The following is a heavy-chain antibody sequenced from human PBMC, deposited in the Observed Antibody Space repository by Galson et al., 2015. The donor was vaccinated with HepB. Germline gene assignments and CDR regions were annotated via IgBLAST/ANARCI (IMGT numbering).Heavy chain of an antibody. CDR1: GFTFSSYA. CDR2: ISYDGSNK. D-gene: IGHD3-3*01. CDR3: ARESGDYDFWSGPQAAFDY. J-gene: IGHJ4*02. Sequence: SLRLSCAASGFTFSSYAMHWVRQAPGKGLEWEAVISYDGSNKYYADSVKGRFTISRDNSKNTLYLQMNSLRAEDTAVYYCARESGDYDFWSGPQAAFDYWGQGTLVTVSS. V-gene: IGHV3-30-3*01.